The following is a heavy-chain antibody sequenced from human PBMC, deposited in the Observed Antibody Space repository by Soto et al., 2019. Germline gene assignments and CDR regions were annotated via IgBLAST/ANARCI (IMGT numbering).Heavy chain of an antibody. D-gene: IGHD1-26*01. CDR1: GFTFSSYA. J-gene: IGHJ4*02. Sequence: VGSLRLSCAVSGFTFSSYAMSWVRQAPGKGLEWVSAIGTAGDTYYPDSVKGRFTISRENAKNSLYLQMNSLRAGDTAIYYCARSSGSYYYFDSWSQGTLVTSPQ. CDR3: ARSSGSYYYFDS. V-gene: IGHV3-13*01. CDR2: IGTAGDT.